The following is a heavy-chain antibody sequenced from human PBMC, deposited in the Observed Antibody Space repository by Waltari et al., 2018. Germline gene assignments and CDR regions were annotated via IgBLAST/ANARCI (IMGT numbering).Heavy chain of an antibody. J-gene: IGHJ5*02. CDR3: VRARVSAQTSMGGFFDP. CDR1: GGSVSNYY. V-gene: IGHV4-4*07. Sequence: QVQLQASGPGLVKPSETLSLTCNVSGGSVSNYYWAWIRKHAGKGLEWIGRIYSGGDTHYNPSFKSRITISVDTSTNQFSLTVTSVTAADTAFYYCVRARVSAQTSMGGFFDPWGQGIEVTVSS. D-gene: IGHD5-18*01. CDR2: IYSGGDT.